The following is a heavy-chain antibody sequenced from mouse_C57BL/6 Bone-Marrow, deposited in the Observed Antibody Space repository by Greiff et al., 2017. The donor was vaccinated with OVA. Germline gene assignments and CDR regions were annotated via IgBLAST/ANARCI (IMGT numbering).Heavy chain of an antibody. CDR1: GYTFTSYW. D-gene: IGHD1-1*01. Sequence: QVQLQQSGAELVKPGASVKLSCKASGYTFTSYWMHWVKQRPGQGLEWIGMIHPNSGSTNYNEKFKSKATLTVDKSSSTAYMQLSSLTSEDSAVYYCARGTYYYGVFAYWGQGTLVTVSA. J-gene: IGHJ3*01. CDR3: ARGTYYYGVFAY. CDR2: IHPNSGST. V-gene: IGHV1-64*01.